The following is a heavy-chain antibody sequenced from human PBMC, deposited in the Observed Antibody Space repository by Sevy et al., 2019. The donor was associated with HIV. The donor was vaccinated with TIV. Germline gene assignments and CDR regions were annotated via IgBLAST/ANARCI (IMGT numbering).Heavy chain of an antibody. V-gene: IGHV3-23*01. CDR3: AGGRFDSSGSFDAFDM. CDR2: IFGSGGTT. Sequence: GGSLRLSCAASGITFNNYAMNWVRQAPGKGLDWVSTIFGSGGTTYYADSVKGRFTISRDNSNNTLYLQMNSLGTEETALYYCAGGRFDSSGSFDAFDMWCQGTMVTVSS. J-gene: IGHJ3*02. D-gene: IGHD3-22*01. CDR1: GITFNNYA.